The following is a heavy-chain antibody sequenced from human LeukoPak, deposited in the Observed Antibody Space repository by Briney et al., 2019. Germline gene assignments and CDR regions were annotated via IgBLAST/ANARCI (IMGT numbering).Heavy chain of an antibody. V-gene: IGHV3-66*01. CDR1: GFTFSSYS. CDR3: ATDMLRRFAFDI. Sequence: GGSLRLSCTASGFTFSSYSMNWVRQAPGKGLEWVSVIFRGGTTYYADSVKGRFTISRDNSKNMLFLQMNSLRVEDTAVYYCATDMLRRFAFDIWGRGTMVTVSS. D-gene: IGHD2-8*01. CDR2: IFRGGTT. J-gene: IGHJ3*02.